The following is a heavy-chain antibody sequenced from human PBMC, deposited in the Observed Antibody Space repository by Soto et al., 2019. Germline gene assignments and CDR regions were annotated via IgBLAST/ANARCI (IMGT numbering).Heavy chain of an antibody. CDR2: ISAYNGNT. CDR3: ARVGIEYYDSSGYYYGEDY. D-gene: IGHD3-22*01. V-gene: IGHV1-18*04. J-gene: IGHJ4*02. CDR1: GYTFDSYG. Sequence: ASVKVSCKASGYTFDSYGFTWVRQVPGQGLEWMGWISAYNGNTNYAQKLQGRVTMTTDTSTSTAYMELRSLRSDDTAVYYCARVGIEYYDSSGYYYGEDYWGQGTLVTVSS.